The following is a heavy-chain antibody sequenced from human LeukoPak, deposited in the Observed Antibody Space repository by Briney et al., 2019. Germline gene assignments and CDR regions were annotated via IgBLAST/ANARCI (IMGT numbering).Heavy chain of an antibody. CDR2: ISSSGSTI. J-gene: IGHJ4*02. CDR1: GITFSRYA. Sequence: PGGSLRLSCAASGITFSRYAMSWVRLAPGKGLEWVSYISSSGSTIYYADSVKGRFTISRDNAKNSLYLQMNSLRLEDTAGYYCAKGAGYSSNSNFDYWGQGTLVTVSS. V-gene: IGHV3-11*01. CDR3: AKGAGYSSNSNFDY. D-gene: IGHD6-13*01.